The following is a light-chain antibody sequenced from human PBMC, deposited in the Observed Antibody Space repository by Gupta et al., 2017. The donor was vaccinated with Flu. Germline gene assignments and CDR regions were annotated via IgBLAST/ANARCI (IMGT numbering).Light chain of an antibody. CDR3: LQRSSWPWT. J-gene: IGKJ1*01. V-gene: IGKV3-11*01. CDR1: QSVSSY. Sequence: PAPLASSPGERTSRYSRTSQSVSSYFAWYQQKPGQAPRLLIYEASNRATGIPDRFSGSGSGTDFTLIISSLEPEDFAVYYCLQRSSWPWTFGQGTKVEI. CDR2: EAS.